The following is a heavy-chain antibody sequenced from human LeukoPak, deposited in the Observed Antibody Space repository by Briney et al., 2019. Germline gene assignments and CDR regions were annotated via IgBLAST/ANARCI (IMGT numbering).Heavy chain of an antibody. J-gene: IGHJ4*02. CDR3: ARITYYYDSSGYRFDY. Sequence: ASVKVSCKASGYTFTGYYMHWVRQAPGQGLEWMGWISPNSGDTNYAQKFQGRVTMTRDTSISTAYMELSRLRSDDTAVYYCARITYYYDSSGYRFDYCRQGGLVTV. D-gene: IGHD3-22*01. CDR1: GYTFTGYY. V-gene: IGHV1-2*02. CDR2: ISPNSGDT.